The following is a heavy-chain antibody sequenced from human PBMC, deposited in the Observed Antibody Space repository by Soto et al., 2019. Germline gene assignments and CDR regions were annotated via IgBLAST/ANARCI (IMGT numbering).Heavy chain of an antibody. Sequence: SLKVSCNASGGTCSSYAISWVLQAPGQGLEWMGGIIPIFGTANYAQKFQGRVTITADESTSTAYMELSSLRSEDTAVYYCARKIVVVPAAYPTYSYYYGMDVWGQGTTVTVSS. J-gene: IGHJ6*02. V-gene: IGHV1-69*13. CDR3: ARKIVVVPAAYPTYSYYYGMDV. D-gene: IGHD2-2*01. CDR2: IIPIFGTA. CDR1: GGTCSSYA.